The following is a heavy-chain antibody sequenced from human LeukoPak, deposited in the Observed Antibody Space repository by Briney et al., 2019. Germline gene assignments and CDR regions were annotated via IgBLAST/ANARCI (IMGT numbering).Heavy chain of an antibody. V-gene: IGHV1-46*01. Sequence: ASVKVSCKASGYTFTSYSMHWVRQAPGQGLEWMGIINPSGGSTSYAQKFQGRVTMTRDTSTSTVYMELSSLRSEDTAVYYCASNVGNYGDYVPYYYYYYGMDVWGQGTTVTVSS. CDR3: ASNVGNYGDYVPYYYYYYGMDV. CDR1: GYTFTSYS. D-gene: IGHD4-17*01. J-gene: IGHJ6*02. CDR2: INPSGGST.